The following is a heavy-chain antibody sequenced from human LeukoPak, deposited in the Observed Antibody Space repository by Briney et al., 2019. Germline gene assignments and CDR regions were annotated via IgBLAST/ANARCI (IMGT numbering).Heavy chain of an antibody. D-gene: IGHD1-1*01. CDR2: IYDGGSA. CDR1: GFTVSSKS. CDR3: ARTGTAHPNWFDP. V-gene: IGHV3-53*01. Sequence: GGSLRLSCAVSGFTVSSKSMSWVRQAPGKGLEWVSIIYDGGSAYYADSVKGRFTISRDNAKNSLYLQMDSLRAEDTAVYYCARTGTAHPNWFDPWGQGTLVTVSS. J-gene: IGHJ5*02.